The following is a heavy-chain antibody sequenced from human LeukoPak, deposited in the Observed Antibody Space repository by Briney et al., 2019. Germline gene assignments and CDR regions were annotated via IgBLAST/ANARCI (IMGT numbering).Heavy chain of an antibody. V-gene: IGHV3-23*01. Sequence: GGSLRLSCAASGFTFSTYAMSWVRQAPGKGLEWVSAISGSGGSTYYADSVKGRFAISRDNSKNTLYLQLNSLRAEDTAVYYCATTKWFIGYWGQGTLVTVSS. CDR2: ISGSGGST. J-gene: IGHJ4*02. D-gene: IGHD3-22*01. CDR3: ATTKWFIGY. CDR1: GFTFSTYA.